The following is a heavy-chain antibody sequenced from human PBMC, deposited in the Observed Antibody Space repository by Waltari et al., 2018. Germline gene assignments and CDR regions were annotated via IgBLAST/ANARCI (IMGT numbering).Heavy chain of an antibody. CDR3: ASRGELVAGWYH. CDR2: VDSIGTTI. V-gene: IGHV3-48*02. D-gene: IGHD6-19*01. Sequence: EVQLVESGGGLVQTGGSLILSCAASGFTLSSSIMNWVRQAPGKGLEWVSYVDSIGTTIYDADSVKGRFTISRDKAKNSLYLQMDSLRDEDTAVYYCASRGELVAGWYHWGQGALVTVSS. J-gene: IGHJ5*02. CDR1: GFTLSSSI.